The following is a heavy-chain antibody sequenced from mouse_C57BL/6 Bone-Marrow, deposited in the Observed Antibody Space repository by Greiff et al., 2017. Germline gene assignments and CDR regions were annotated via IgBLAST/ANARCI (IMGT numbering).Heavy chain of an antibody. CDR1: GYTFTSYW. Sequence: VQLQQPGAELVMPGASVKLSCKASGYTFTSYWMHWVKQRPGPGLEWIGELDPSDSYTNYNQKFKGKSTLTVDKSSSTAYMQLSSLTSEDSAVYYCAIYYDYEGAYWGQGTLVTVSA. J-gene: IGHJ3*01. CDR2: LDPSDSYT. V-gene: IGHV1-69*01. D-gene: IGHD2-4*01. CDR3: AIYYDYEGAY.